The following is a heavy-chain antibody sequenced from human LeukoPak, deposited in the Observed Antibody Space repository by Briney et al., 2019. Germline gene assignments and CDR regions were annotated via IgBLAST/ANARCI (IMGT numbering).Heavy chain of an antibody. CDR2: IYHSGTT. D-gene: IGHD5-24*01. V-gene: IGHV4-4*02. CDR1: GGSVSSSNW. J-gene: IGHJ4*02. Sequence: PSGTLSLTCAVSGGSVSSSNWWSWVRQPPGKGLEWIGAIYHSGTTTYNPSLKSRVTISVDKSKNQFSLKLSSVTAADTAVYYCARRADGYGHFDFWGQGTLVTVSS. CDR3: ARRADGYGHFDF.